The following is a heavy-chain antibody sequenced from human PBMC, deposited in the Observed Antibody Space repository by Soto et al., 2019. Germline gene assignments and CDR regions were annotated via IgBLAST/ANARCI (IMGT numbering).Heavy chain of an antibody. D-gene: IGHD2-15*01. V-gene: IGHV5-51*01. Sequence: GESLKISCKGSGYSFTSYWIGWVRQMPGKGLEWMGIIYPGDSDTRYSPSFQGQVTISADKSISTAYLQWSSLKASDTAIYYCASKRYCSGGYCYDDYWGQGALVTVSS. CDR2: IYPGDSDT. CDR1: GYSFTSYW. J-gene: IGHJ4*02. CDR3: ASKRYCSGGYCYDDY.